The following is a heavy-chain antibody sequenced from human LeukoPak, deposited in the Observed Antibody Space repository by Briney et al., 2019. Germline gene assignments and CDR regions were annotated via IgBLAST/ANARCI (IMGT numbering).Heavy chain of an antibody. CDR1: GDTFSSYA. CDR2: IIPNIGNA. D-gene: IGHD3-3*01. J-gene: IGHJ6*03. Sequence: SVKVSCKASGDTFSSYAISWVRQAPGQGLEWMGWIIPNIGNANYAQKFQGRVTFTADESVSTAYMELSSLRSEDTAVYYCARVEDDFAYYYMDVWGKGTTVTVSS. V-gene: IGHV1-69*13. CDR3: ARVEDDFAYYYMDV.